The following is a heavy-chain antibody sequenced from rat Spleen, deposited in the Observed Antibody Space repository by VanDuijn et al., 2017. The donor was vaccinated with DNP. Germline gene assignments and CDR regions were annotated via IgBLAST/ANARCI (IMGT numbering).Heavy chain of an antibody. J-gene: IGHJ3*01. CDR2: ISYDGVHA. Sequence: VQQSGGGLVQPGRSMKLSCAASGIIFSNYGMAWVRQAPKKGLEWVASISYDGVHAYYRGSVKGRFTISRDNAKNSQYLQMDSLRSEDTATYYCATGVYGGYEDWFAYWGQGTLVTVSS. V-gene: IGHV5S13*01. D-gene: IGHD1-11*01. CDR3: ATGVYGGYEDWFAY. CDR1: GIIFSNYG.